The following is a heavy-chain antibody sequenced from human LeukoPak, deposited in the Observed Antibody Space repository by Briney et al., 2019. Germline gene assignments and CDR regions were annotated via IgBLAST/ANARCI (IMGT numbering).Heavy chain of an antibody. CDR2: ICSGGNT. D-gene: IGHD3-10*01. Sequence: PPETLSLTCTVSGGSVSTSYYWGWIRQPPGKGLEWIGSICSGGNTCYNPSLGSRVTIFADSSKNQFSLQLTSVTAADTAVYYCARHNPYGSGSYHYYYYMDVWGKGTTVTVSS. V-gene: IGHV4-39*01. J-gene: IGHJ6*03. CDR1: GGSVSTSYY. CDR3: ARHNPYGSGSYHYYYYMDV.